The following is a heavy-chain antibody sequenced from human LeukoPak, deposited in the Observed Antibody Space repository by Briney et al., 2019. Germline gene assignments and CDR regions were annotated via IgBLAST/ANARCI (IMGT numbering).Heavy chain of an antibody. D-gene: IGHD6-13*01. CDR3: AKEFSSSCLDS. Sequence: ASVKVSCKASGFPFTSHYVHWVRQAPGQGLEWMGIINPRGDSTTYAQRFLGRVTMTKDTSTSTFYLELSSLRSDDTAVYYCAKEFSSSCLDSWGQGTLVTVSS. CDR2: INPRGDST. J-gene: IGHJ4*02. V-gene: IGHV1-46*01. CDR1: GFPFTSHY.